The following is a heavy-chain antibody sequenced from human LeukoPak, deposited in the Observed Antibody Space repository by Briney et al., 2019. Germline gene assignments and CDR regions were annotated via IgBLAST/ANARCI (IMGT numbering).Heavy chain of an antibody. D-gene: IGHD3-3*01. J-gene: IGHJ4*02. CDR3: AKARFGVLTRWDY. V-gene: IGHV3-23*01. Sequence: PGGSLRLSCAASGFTFSSYAMSWVRQAPRKGLEGVSVISGGGGSTYYADSVKGRFTISRDNSKSTLYLQMSSLRAEDTAIYYCAKARFGVLTRWDYWGQGTLATVSS. CDR1: GFTFSSYA. CDR2: ISGGGGST.